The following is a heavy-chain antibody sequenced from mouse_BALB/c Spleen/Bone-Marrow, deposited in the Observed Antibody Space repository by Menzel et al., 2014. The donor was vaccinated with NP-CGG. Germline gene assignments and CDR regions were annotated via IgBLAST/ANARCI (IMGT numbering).Heavy chain of an antibody. D-gene: IGHD1-1*01. J-gene: IGHJ4*01. CDR3: ARNYEGVGAMDY. CDR1: GFSLTNYG. Sequence: VKLVESGPGLVQPSQSLSITCTFSGFSLTNYGVHWVRLSPGKGLEWLGVIWNSGNTNYNAAFISRLSINMDNSKSQVFFKTNSLQANDTAVYYCARNYEGVGAMDYWGQGTSVTVSS. V-gene: IGHV2-2*02. CDR2: IWNSGNT.